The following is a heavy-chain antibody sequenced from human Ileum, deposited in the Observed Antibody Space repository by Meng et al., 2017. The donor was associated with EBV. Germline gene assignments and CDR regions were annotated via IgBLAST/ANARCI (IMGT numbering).Heavy chain of an antibody. D-gene: IGHD1-1*01. CDR3: ARAIGLAGTTWLDP. Sequence: QLQLQESGPGLVKPSEPLSLTCTVSGGSISSSGYYWGWVRQPPGKGLEWIANMYYSGNTYYNPSLKSRVTISLDTSRNQFSLKINSVTAADTAVYFCARAIGLAGTTWLDPWGQGTLVTVSS. CDR2: MYYSGNT. CDR1: GGSISSSGYY. J-gene: IGHJ5*02. V-gene: IGHV4-39*07.